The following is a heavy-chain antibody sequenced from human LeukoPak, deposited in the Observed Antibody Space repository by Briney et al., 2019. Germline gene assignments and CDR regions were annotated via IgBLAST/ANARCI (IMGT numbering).Heavy chain of an antibody. D-gene: IGHD2-2*01. CDR2: INPNSGDT. CDR1: GYTFTAYH. J-gene: IGHJ4*02. Sequence: ASVKVSCKASGYTFTAYHMHWVRQAPGQGLEWMGRINPNSGDTNYAQKFQGRVTMTRDTSISTAYMELSRLRSDDTAVYYCARDYCSSTSCLFDYWGQGSLVSVSS. CDR3: ARDYCSSTSCLFDY. V-gene: IGHV1-2*06.